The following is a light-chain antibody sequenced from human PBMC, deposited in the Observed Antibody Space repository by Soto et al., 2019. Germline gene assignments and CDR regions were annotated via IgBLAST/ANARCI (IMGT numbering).Light chain of an antibody. J-gene: IGLJ3*02. CDR3: AAWDDRLNGWV. Sequence: QSVLTQPPSASGTPGQRVTISCSESSSNIGSNTVNWYQQLPGTAPKLLIYSNNQRPSGVPDRFSGSKSGTSASLAISGLQSGDEADYYCAAWDDRLNGWVFGGGTKLTVL. V-gene: IGLV1-44*01. CDR2: SNN. CDR1: SSNIGSNT.